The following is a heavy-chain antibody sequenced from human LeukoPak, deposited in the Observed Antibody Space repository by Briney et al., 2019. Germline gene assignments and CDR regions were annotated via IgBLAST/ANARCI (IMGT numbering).Heavy chain of an antibody. J-gene: IGHJ4*02. Sequence: SETLSLTCAVYGGSFSDYYWSWIRQPPGKGLEWIGEINHSGSTNYNPSLKSRVTISVDTSKNQFSLKLSSVTAADTAVYYCASTRPRGNWGQGTLVTVSS. CDR3: ASTRPRGN. CDR2: INHSGST. D-gene: IGHD3-10*01. V-gene: IGHV4-34*01. CDR1: GGSFSDYY.